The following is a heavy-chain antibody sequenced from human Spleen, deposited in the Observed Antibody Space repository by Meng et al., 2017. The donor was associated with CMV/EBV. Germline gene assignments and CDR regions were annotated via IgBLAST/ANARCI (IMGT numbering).Heavy chain of an antibody. Sequence: LSLTCAASGFTFSNAWMSWVRQAPGKGLEWVGRIKSKTDGGTTDYAAPVKGRFTISRDDSKNTLYLQMNSLKTEDTAVYYCTTGGSWEGGWFDPWGQGTLVTVSS. CDR1: GFTFSNAW. J-gene: IGHJ5*02. D-gene: IGHD6-13*01. CDR3: TTGGSWEGGWFDP. V-gene: IGHV3-15*01. CDR2: IKSKTDGGTT.